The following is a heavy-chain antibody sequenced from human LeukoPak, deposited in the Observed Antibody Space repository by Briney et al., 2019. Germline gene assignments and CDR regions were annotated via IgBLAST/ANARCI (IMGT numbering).Heavy chain of an antibody. Sequence: GGSLRLSCAASGFTFSTFAMIWVRQPPGKGLEWVSSIFPSGGEIHYADSVRGRFTISRDNSKSTLSLQMNSLRAEDTAVYYCASLRGYYYEYFDYWGQGTLVTVSS. D-gene: IGHD3-22*01. V-gene: IGHV3-23*01. J-gene: IGHJ4*02. CDR1: GFTFSTFA. CDR3: ASLRGYYYEYFDY. CDR2: IFPSGGEI.